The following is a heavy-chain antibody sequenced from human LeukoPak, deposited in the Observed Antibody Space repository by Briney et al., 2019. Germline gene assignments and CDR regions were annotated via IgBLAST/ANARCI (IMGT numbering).Heavy chain of an antibody. D-gene: IGHD1-1*01. V-gene: IGHV3-23*01. CDR1: GGSISSYY. CDR3: AKGLERESRLDS. J-gene: IGHJ4*02. Sequence: ETLSLTCTVSGGSISSYYWSWVRQAPGQGLEWVSGIRNSDGMTYYADSVRGRFTISTDNSKNTLYLQMNSLRAEDTALYYCAKGLERESRLDSWGQGTLVTVSS. CDR2: IRNSDGMT.